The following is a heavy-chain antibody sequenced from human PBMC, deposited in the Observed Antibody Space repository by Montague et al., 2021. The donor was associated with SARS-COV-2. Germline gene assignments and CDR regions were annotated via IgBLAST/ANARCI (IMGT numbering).Heavy chain of an antibody. D-gene: IGHD6-13*01. V-gene: IGHV3-11*06. Sequence: SLRLSCAASGFTFSDYYMSWIRQAPGKGLEWVSYISSSSSYTNDADSVKGRFTISRDNARNSLYLQMNSLRAEDTAVYYCARDQQLGWGGMDVWGKGPRSPSPQ. CDR1: GFTFSDYY. J-gene: IGHJ6*01. CDR3: ARDQQLGWGGMDV. CDR2: ISSSSSYT.